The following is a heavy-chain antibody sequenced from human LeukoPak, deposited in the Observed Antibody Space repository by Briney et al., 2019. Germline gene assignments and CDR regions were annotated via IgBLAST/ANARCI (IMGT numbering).Heavy chain of an antibody. CDR1: SGSFSSSSYF. J-gene: IGHJ4*02. V-gene: IGHV4-39*01. CDR2: INYSRTT. CDR3: ARLGGRYSTPPGY. Sequence: SETLPLTCSVSSGSFSSSSYFCGWIRQSPGMGLEWIATINYSRTTYYNPSLKSRVTTSVDTSKNQFSLKLTSVTAADTAVYYCARLGGRYSTPPGYWGQGTLVTVSS. D-gene: IGHD1-26*01.